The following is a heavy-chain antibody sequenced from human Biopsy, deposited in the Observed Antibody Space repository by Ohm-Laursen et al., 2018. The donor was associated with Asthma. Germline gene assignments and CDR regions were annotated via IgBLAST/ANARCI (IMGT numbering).Heavy chain of an antibody. Sequence: GSLRLSCAASGLTVSSNSMSWVRQPPGKGLEWVSVIYSGGGTFYADSVKGRVTISRDISKNTLSLQMNSLRAEDTAVYYCARAYGGNSFSGAFDIWGQGTMVTVSS. CDR2: IYSGGGT. D-gene: IGHD4-23*01. V-gene: IGHV3-53*01. CDR1: GLTVSSNS. J-gene: IGHJ3*02. CDR3: ARAYGGNSFSGAFDI.